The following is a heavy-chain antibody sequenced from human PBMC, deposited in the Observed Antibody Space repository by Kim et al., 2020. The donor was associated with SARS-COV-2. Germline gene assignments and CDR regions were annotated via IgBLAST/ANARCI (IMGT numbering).Heavy chain of an antibody. D-gene: IGHD6-13*01. CDR3: ARPYSSSWFRNYDYYYGMDV. Sequence: GGSLRLSCAASGFSFNNYEMNWVRQAPGKGLEWISYISSSGNTIKYADSVKGRFTISRDNAKNSLCLQMNSLTAEDTAVYYCARPYSSSWFRNYDYYYGMDVWGQGTTVTVSS. J-gene: IGHJ6*02. V-gene: IGHV3-48*03. CDR2: ISSSGNTI. CDR1: GFSFNNYE.